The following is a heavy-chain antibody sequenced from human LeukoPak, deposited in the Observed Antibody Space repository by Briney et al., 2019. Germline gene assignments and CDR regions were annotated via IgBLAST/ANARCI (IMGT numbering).Heavy chain of an antibody. CDR2: IYYSGSI. D-gene: IGHD2-2*01. CDR1: GGSISSSSYY. V-gene: IGHV4-39*07. Sequence: SETLSLTCTVSGGSISSSSYYWGWIRQPPGKGLEWIGSIYYSGSIYYNPSLKSRVTISVDTSKNQFSLKLSSVTAADTAVYYCARDRLEYQYDAFDIWGQGTMVTVSS. CDR3: ARDRLEYQYDAFDI. J-gene: IGHJ3*02.